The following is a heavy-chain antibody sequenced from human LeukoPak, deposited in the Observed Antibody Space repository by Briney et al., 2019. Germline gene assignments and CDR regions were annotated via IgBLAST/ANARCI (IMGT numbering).Heavy chain of an antibody. D-gene: IGHD1-26*01. V-gene: IGHV4-59*01. CDR3: ARVGERGSYSVSSYYYGMDV. CDR1: GGSISSYY. CDR2: IYYSGST. J-gene: IGHJ6*02. Sequence: SETLSLTCTVSGGSISSYYWSWIRRPPGKGLEWIGYIYYSGSTNYNPSLKSRVTISVDTSKNQFSLKLSSVTAADTAVYYCARVGERGSYSVSSYYYGMDVWGQGTTVTVSS.